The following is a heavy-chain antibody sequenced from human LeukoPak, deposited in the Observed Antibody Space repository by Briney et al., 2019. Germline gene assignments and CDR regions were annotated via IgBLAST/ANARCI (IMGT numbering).Heavy chain of an antibody. J-gene: IGHJ4*02. D-gene: IGHD6-6*01. CDR2: IYYSGHT. Sequence: IPSETLSLTCTVSGAFISSYYWSWSRQPPGKGLEWIGYIYYSGHTYYNPSLTSRVTMSVDTFKSQFSLRLSSVTAADTAVYYCARDGIYSSSSYSDFWGQGTLVTVSS. CDR3: ARDGIYSSSSYSDF. CDR1: GAFISSYY. V-gene: IGHV4-59*01.